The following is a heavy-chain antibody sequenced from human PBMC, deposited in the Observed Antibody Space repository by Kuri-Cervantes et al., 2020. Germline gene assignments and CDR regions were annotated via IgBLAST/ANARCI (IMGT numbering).Heavy chain of an antibody. CDR3: ARGVVVAATLGWFDP. V-gene: IGHV3-33*01. Sequence: GGSLRLSCAASGFSFSNYGMHWVRQAAGKGLECVALIWHDGRNKYYADSVKGRFPISRDNSKNTLYLQMNSLRAEDTAVYYCARGVVVAATLGWFDPWGQGTLVTVSS. CDR2: IWHDGRNK. CDR1: GFSFSNYG. D-gene: IGHD2-15*01. J-gene: IGHJ5*02.